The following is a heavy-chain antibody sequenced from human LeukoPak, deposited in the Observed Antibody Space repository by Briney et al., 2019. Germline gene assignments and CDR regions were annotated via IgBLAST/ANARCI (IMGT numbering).Heavy chain of an antibody. CDR3: ARDRRDTYCSGGSCYFRYYYYMDV. Sequence: GGSLRLSCAASGFTFSSYWMHWVRQAPGKGLVWVSRINSDGSSTSYADSVKGRFTISRDNAKNTLYLQMNSLRAEDTAVYYCARDRRDTYCSGGSCYFRYYYYMDVWGKGTTVTVSS. CDR1: GFTFSSYW. V-gene: IGHV3-74*01. D-gene: IGHD2-15*01. J-gene: IGHJ6*03. CDR2: INSDGSST.